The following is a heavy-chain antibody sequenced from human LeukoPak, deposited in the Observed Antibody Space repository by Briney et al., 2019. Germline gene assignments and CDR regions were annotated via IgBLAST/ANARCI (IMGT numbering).Heavy chain of an antibody. D-gene: IGHD6-19*01. Sequence: SETLSLTCAVYGGSFSGYYWSWIRQPPGKGLEWIGEINHSGSTNYNPSLKSRVTISVDTSKNQFSLKLSSVTAADTAVYYCARGVYSGGYFDYWGQGTLVTVSS. CDR1: GGSFSGYY. CDR2: INHSGST. J-gene: IGHJ4*02. V-gene: IGHV4-34*01. CDR3: ARGVYSGGYFDY.